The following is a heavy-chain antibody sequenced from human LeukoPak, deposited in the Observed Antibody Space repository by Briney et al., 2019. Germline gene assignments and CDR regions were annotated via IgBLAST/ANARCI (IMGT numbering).Heavy chain of an antibody. Sequence: SETLSLTCTVSGYSISSGYYWGWIRQPPGKGLEWIGSIYHSGSTYYKPSLKSRVTIAVDTSKNQFSLKLSSVTAADTAVYYCARRTYYDFWSGYPFDYWGQGTLVTVSS. J-gene: IGHJ4*02. D-gene: IGHD3-3*01. CDR2: IYHSGST. CDR3: ARRTYYDFWSGYPFDY. CDR1: GYSISSGYY. V-gene: IGHV4-38-2*02.